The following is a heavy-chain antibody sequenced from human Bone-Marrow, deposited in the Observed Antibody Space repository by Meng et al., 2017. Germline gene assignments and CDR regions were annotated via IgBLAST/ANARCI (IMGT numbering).Heavy chain of an antibody. D-gene: IGHD1-7*01. CDR2: ISSSGSTI. J-gene: IGHJ4*02. CDR3: ARKLQFDY. V-gene: IGHV3-48*03. CDR1: GFTFSSYE. Sequence: GGSLRLSCAASGFTFSSYEMNWVRQAPGKGLEWVSYISSSGSTIYYADSVKGRFNISRDNAKNSLYLQMNSLGAEDTAVYYCARKLQFDYLGQRTLVTVSS.